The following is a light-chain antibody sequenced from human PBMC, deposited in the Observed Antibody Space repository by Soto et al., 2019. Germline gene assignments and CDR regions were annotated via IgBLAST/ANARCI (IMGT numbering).Light chain of an antibody. J-gene: IGKJ5*01. Sequence: EIVLTQSPGTLSLSPGERATLSCRASQSVSSNYFAWYQQKPGQAPRLLIHGASRRATGIPDRFSGSGSGTDFTLTISRLEPEDFAVYYCQQYGSSRSITFGQGTRLEIK. V-gene: IGKV3-20*01. CDR2: GAS. CDR1: QSVSSNY. CDR3: QQYGSSRSIT.